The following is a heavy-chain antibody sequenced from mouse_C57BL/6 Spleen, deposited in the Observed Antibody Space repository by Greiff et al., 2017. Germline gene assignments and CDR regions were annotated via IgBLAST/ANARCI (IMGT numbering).Heavy chain of an antibody. D-gene: IGHD2-3*01. Sequence: QVQLQQSGAELVKPGASVKISCKASGYAFSSYWMNWVKQRPGKGLEWIGQIYPGDGDTNYNGKFKGKATLTADKPSSTAYMQLSSLTAEDSAVYFCARSPYDDYYPYYFDYWGQGTTLTVSS. CDR2: IYPGDGDT. CDR3: ARSPYDDYYPYYFDY. V-gene: IGHV1-80*01. CDR1: GYAFSSYW. J-gene: IGHJ2*01.